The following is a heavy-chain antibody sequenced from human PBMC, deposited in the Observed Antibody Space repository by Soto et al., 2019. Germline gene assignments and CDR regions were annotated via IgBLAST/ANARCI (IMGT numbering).Heavy chain of an antibody. CDR3: ARRRHNDAFDI. J-gene: IGHJ3*02. V-gene: IGHV3-33*01. CDR2: IWYDGSNK. Sequence: GGSLRLSCAASGFTFSSYGMHWVRQAPGKGLEWVAVIWYDGSNKYYADSVKGRFTISRDNSKNTLYLQMNSLRAEDTAVYYCARRRHNDAFDIWGQGTMVTVSS. CDR1: GFTFSSYG.